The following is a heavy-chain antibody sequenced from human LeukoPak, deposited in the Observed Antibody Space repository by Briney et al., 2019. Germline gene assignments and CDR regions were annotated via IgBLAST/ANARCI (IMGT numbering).Heavy chain of an antibody. CDR3: ARHSSSSSVLFYVNWFDP. CDR2: IYYSGST. D-gene: IGHD6-6*01. CDR1: GGSISSYY. Sequence: SETLSLTCTVSGGSISSYYWSWIRQPPGKGLEWIGYIYYSGSTNYNPSLKSRVTISVDTSKNQFSLKLTSVTAADTAVYYCARHSSSSSVLFYVNWFDPWGQGTLVTVSS. V-gene: IGHV4-59*08. J-gene: IGHJ5*02.